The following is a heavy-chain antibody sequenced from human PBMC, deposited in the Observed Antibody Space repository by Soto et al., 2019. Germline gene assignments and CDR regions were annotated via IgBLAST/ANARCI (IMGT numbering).Heavy chain of an antibody. CDR1: GGSISSSSYY. D-gene: IGHD3-10*01. Sequence: PSETLSLTCTVSGGSISSSSYYWGWIRQPPGKGLEWIGSIYYSGSTYYNPSLKSRVTTSVDTSKNQFSLKLSSVTAADTAVYYCARLDYYGSGSYSYFDYWGQGTLVTVSS. V-gene: IGHV4-39*01. CDR2: IYYSGST. J-gene: IGHJ4*02. CDR3: ARLDYYGSGSYSYFDY.